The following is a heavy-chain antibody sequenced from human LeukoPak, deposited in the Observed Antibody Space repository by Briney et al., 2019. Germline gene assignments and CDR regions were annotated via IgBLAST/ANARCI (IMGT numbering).Heavy chain of an antibody. Sequence: GGSLRLSCAASGFTFSSYAMSWVRQAPGKGLEWVSAISGSGGSTYYADSVKGRFTISRDNSKNTLYLQMNSLRAEDTAVYYCARGSSSWFGEGNLDYWGQGTLVTVSS. CDR2: ISGSGGST. D-gene: IGHD6-13*01. CDR3: ARGSSSWFGEGNLDY. CDR1: GFTFSSYA. J-gene: IGHJ4*02. V-gene: IGHV3-23*01.